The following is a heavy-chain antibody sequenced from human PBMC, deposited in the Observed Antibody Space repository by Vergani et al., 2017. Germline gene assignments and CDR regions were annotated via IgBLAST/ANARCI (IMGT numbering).Heavy chain of an antibody. J-gene: IGHJ6*02. CDR2: IIPIFGTA. D-gene: IGHD2-15*01. Sequence: QVQLVQSGAEVKKPGSSVKVSCKASGGTFSSYAISWVRQAPGQGLEWMGGIIPIFGTANYAQKFQGRVTITADESTSTAYMELSSLRSEDTAVYYCARIGDYCSGCXCYTRPYYYYGMDVWGQGTTVTVSS. V-gene: IGHV1-69*12. CDR3: ARIGDYCSGCXCYTRPYYYYGMDV. CDR1: GGTFSSYA.